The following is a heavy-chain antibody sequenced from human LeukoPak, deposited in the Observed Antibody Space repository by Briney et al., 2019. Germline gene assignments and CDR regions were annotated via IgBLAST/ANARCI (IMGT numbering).Heavy chain of an antibody. Sequence: ALVKVSCKASGYTFTSYDINWVRQATGQGLEWMGCMNPNSGNTGYAQKFQGRVTMTRNTSISTAYMELSSLRSEDTAVYYCARVRYSSGWYRGPNWFDPWGQGTLVTVSS. CDR1: GYTFTSYD. D-gene: IGHD6-19*01. J-gene: IGHJ5*02. CDR3: ARVRYSSGWYRGPNWFDP. CDR2: MNPNSGNT. V-gene: IGHV1-8*01.